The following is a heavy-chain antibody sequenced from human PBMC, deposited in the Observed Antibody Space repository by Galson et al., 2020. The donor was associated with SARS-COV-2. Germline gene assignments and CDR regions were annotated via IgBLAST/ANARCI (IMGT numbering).Heavy chain of an antibody. V-gene: IGHV3-23*01. D-gene: IGHD3-16*01. Sequence: GESLKISCAASGFAFSTSAMNWVRQAPGKGLEWVSRISGSGGASSYAASVKGRFTLSRDNSKNTLYLQMNSLRAEDTALYYCAKDHNYGTGVFDYWGQGTLVTVSS. CDR2: ISGSGGAS. CDR1: GFAFSTSA. J-gene: IGHJ4*02. CDR3: AKDHNYGTGVFDY.